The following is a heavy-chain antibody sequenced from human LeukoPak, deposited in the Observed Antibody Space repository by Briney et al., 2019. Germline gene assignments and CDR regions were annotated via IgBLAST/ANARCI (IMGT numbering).Heavy chain of an antibody. Sequence: NAGGSLRLSCAASGFTFSSYAMSWVRQAPGKGLEWVSSISSSSSYIYYADSVKGRFTISRDNAKNSLYLQMNSLRAEDTAVYYCARDQNLAAAGSPDAFDIWGQGTMVTVSS. D-gene: IGHD6-13*01. J-gene: IGHJ3*02. CDR1: GFTFSSYA. CDR2: ISSSSSYI. V-gene: IGHV3-21*01. CDR3: ARDQNLAAAGSPDAFDI.